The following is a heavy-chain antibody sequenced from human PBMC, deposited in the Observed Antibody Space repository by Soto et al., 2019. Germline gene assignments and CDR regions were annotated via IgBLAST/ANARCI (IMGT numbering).Heavy chain of an antibody. J-gene: IGHJ6*02. Sequence: RASVKVSCKASGGTFSSYAISWVRQAPGQGLEWMGGIIPIFGTANYAQKFQGRVTITADESTSTAYMELSSLRSEDTAVYYCARVRGVVIDYYGMDVWGQGTTVTVSS. CDR3: ARVRGVVIDYYGMDV. D-gene: IGHD3-3*01. V-gene: IGHV1-69*13. CDR1: GGTFSSYA. CDR2: IIPIFGTA.